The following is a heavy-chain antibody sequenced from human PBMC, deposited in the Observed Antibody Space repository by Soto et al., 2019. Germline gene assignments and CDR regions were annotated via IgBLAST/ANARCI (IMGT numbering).Heavy chain of an antibody. CDR1: GFTFSSYA. CDR3: ARDSSRSSLPEYYFDY. Sequence: GGSLRLSCAASGFTFSSYAMHWVRQAPGKGLEWVAVISYDGSNKYYADSVKGRFTISRDNSKNTLYLQMNSLRAEDTAVYYCARDSSRSSLPEYYFDYWGQGTLVTVSS. V-gene: IGHV3-30-3*01. J-gene: IGHJ4*02. CDR2: ISYDGSNK. D-gene: IGHD6-13*01.